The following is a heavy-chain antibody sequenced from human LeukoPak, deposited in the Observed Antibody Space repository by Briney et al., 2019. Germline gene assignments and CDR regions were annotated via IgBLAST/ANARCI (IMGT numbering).Heavy chain of an antibody. D-gene: IGHD6-13*01. CDR3: ARNNTRTVSRGSSRRRANAFDI. CDR2: IYNSGST. V-gene: IGHV4-38-2*01. CDR1: GSSISNTYY. Sequence: KPSETLSLTCALSGSSISNTYYWGWIRQPPGKGLGWRGSIYNSGSTYYNLSLRSRVTISVDTAKNQFSLNLRSVTAADTAVYYCARNNTRTVSRGSSRRRANAFDIWGQGTMVTVSS. J-gene: IGHJ3*02.